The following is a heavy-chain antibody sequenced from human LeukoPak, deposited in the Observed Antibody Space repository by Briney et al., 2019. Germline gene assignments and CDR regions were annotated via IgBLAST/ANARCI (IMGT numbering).Heavy chain of an antibody. CDR2: SHHSGNT. J-gene: IGHJ4*02. CDR3: ARENWGSSFPDY. V-gene: IGHV4-38-2*02. CDR1: GCSISSGYN. D-gene: IGHD7-27*01. Sequence: SETLSLTCTVSGCSISSGYNWGWIRQPPEKGLEWIGSSHHSGNTYYNPSLKSRATISVDTSNNQFSLHLTSVTAADTAVYYCARENWGSSFPDYWGQGTPVTVSS.